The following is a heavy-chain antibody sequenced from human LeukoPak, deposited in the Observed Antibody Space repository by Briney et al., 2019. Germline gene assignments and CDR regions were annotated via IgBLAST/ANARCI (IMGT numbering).Heavy chain of an antibody. J-gene: IGHJ5*02. CDR1: GFTFARYG. D-gene: IGHD3-10*01. CDR3: AKDRELLWFGLPPINWFDP. V-gene: IGHV3-30*02. Sequence: GGSLRLSCAASGFTFARYGMHWVRQAPGKGLEWVAFIRYDGSNKYYADSVKGRFTISRDNSKNTLYLQMNSLRAEDTAVYYCAKDRELLWFGLPPINWFDPWGQGTLVTVSS. CDR2: IRYDGSNK.